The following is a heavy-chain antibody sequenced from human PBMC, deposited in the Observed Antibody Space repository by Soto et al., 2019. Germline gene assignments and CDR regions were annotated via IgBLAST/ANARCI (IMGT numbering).Heavy chain of an antibody. J-gene: IGHJ4*02. V-gene: IGHV1-2*02. D-gene: IGHD6-19*01. CDR3: ATSSDWSPLLDY. CDR2: INPNGGGT. CDR1: EHTFTGYY. Sequence: ATVKVSCKASEHTFTGYYLHWVRQAPGQGLEWMGWINPNGGGTIYAQKFQGRLTMTRDTSITTAYMELTRLRADDTAFYFCATSSDWSPLLDYWGQGTLVTVSS.